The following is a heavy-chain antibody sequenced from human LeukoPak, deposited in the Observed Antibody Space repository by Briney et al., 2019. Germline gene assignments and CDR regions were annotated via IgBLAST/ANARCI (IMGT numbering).Heavy chain of an antibody. CDR3: AKVQETRDDILTGYFPHYYYYGMDV. CDR2: INPSGGST. Sequence: ASVKVSCKASGYTFTSYYMHWVRQAPGQGLEWMGIINPSGGSTSYAQKFQGRVTMTRDTSTSTVYMELSSLRSEDTAVYYCAKVQETRDDILTGYFPHYYYYGMDVWGQGTTVTVSS. D-gene: IGHD3-9*01. J-gene: IGHJ6*02. CDR1: GYTFTSYY. V-gene: IGHV1-46*01.